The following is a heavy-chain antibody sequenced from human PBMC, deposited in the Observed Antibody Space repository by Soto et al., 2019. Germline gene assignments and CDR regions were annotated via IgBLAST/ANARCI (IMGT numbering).Heavy chain of an antibody. CDR3: ARDRGGSPFLYYYYGMDV. J-gene: IGHJ6*02. Sequence: PGGSLRLSCAASGFTVSSNYMSWVRQAPGKGPEWVSVIYSGGSTYYADSVKGRFTISRDNSKNTLYLQMNSLRAEDTAVYYCARDRGGSPFLYYYYGMDVWGQGTTVTVSS. D-gene: IGHD1-26*01. V-gene: IGHV3-53*01. CDR2: IYSGGST. CDR1: GFTVSSNY.